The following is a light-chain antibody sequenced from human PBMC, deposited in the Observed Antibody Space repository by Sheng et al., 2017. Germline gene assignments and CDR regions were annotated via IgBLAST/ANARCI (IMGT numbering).Light chain of an antibody. CDR1: QSISSW. V-gene: IGKV1-5*03. J-gene: IGKJ2*01. CDR2: KAS. CDR3: LQDYNYPYT. Sequence: DIQMTQSPATLSASVGDRVTISCRASQSISSWLAWYQQKPGKAPKLLIYKASDLQSGVPSRFSGSGSGTDFTLTISSLQPEDFATYYCLQDYNYPYTFGQGPSWR.